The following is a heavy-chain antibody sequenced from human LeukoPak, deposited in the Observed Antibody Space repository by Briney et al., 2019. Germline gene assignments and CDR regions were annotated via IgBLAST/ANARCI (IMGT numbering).Heavy chain of an antibody. CDR3: ARNGLMFGELLYYYYYMDV. CDR2: ISSSGSTI. CDR1: GFTFSDNY. Sequence: PGGSLRLSCAASGFTFSDNYMSWIRQAPGKGLEWVSYISSSGSTIYYADSVKGRFTISRDNAKNSLYLQMNSLRAEDTAVYYCARNGLMFGELLYYYYYMDVWGKGTTVTVSS. J-gene: IGHJ6*03. V-gene: IGHV3-11*04. D-gene: IGHD3-10*02.